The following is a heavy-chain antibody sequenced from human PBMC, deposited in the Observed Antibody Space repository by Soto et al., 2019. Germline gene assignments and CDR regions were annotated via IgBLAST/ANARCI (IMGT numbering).Heavy chain of an antibody. J-gene: IGHJ6*03. Sequence: QVQLVESGGGVVQPGRSLRLSCAASGFTFSSYGMHWVRQAPGKGLEWVAVIWCDGSNKYYADSVKGRFTISRDNSKHKLYLHINRLRSEDTAVYYSERGQDIVVVVAATTGHDMEVWGKGTTVTVSS. D-gene: IGHD2-15*01. CDR2: IWCDGSNK. CDR1: GFTFSSYG. V-gene: IGHV3-33*01. CDR3: ERGQDIVVVVAATTGHDMEV.